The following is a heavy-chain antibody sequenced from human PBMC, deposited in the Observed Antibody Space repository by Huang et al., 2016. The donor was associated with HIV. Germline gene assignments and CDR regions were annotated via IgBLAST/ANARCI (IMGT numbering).Heavy chain of an antibody. J-gene: IGHJ6*02. CDR2: IYYSGST. V-gene: IGHV4-39*01. Sequence: QLQLQESGPGLVKPSETLSLTCTVSGVSISTSRYYWGWIRQPPGKVLEYIVSIYYSGSTYYNPSLKSRITAVYYCSRQDEKGYCAGDCSNHYYFGLDVWGHGTTVTVS. CDR1: GVSISTSRYY. D-gene: IGHD2-21*02. CDR3: V.